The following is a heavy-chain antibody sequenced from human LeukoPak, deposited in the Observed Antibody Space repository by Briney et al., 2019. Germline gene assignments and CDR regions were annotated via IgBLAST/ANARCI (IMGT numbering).Heavy chain of an antibody. CDR3: ARDDSSSWYYYYYYYMDV. CDR2: ISSSSSTI. CDR1: GLPFGGNG. V-gene: IGHV3-11*01. Sequence: GGSLRLSWQAFGLPFGGNGMSWIRQAQGKGLEWVQNISSSSSTIYYADSVKGRFTISRDNAKNSLYLQMNSLRAEDTAVYYCARDDSSSWYYYYYYYMDVWGKGTTVTVSS. D-gene: IGHD6-13*01. J-gene: IGHJ6*03.